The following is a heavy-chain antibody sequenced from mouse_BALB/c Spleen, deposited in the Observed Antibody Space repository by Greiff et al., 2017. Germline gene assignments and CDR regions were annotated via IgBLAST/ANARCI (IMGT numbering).Heavy chain of an antibody. J-gene: IGHJ3*01. CDR1: GYTFTDYA. Sequence: QVQLKQSGAELVRPGVSVKISCKGSGYTFTDYAMHWVKQSHAKSLEWIGVISTYYGDASYNQKFKGKATMTVDKSSSTAYMELARLTSEDSAIYYCAREGGSTMITTVADWGQGTLVTVSA. D-gene: IGHD2-4*01. V-gene: IGHV1S137*01. CDR3: AREGGSTMITTVAD. CDR2: ISTYYGDA.